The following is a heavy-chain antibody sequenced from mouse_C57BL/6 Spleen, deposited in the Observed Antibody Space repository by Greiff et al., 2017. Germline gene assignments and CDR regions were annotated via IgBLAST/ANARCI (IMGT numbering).Heavy chain of an antibody. CDR1: GFTFSDFY. J-gene: IGHJ3*01. CDR2: SRNKANDYTT. Sequence: EVKLMESGGGLVQSGRSLRLSCATSGFTFSDFYMEWVRQAPGKGLEWIAASRNKANDYTTEYSASVKGRFIVSRDTSQSILYLQMNALRAEDTAIYYCARDDYGAYWGQGTLVTVSA. V-gene: IGHV7-1*01. CDR3: ARDDYGAY. D-gene: IGHD2-4*01.